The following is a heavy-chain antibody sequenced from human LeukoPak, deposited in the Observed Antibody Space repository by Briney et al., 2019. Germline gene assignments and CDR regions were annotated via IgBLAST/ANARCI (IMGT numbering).Heavy chain of an antibody. CDR3: AYSSGYQQH. CDR2: INHSGST. D-gene: IGHD3-22*01. CDR1: GGSFSDYY. V-gene: IGHV4-34*01. Sequence: KPSETLSLTCAVYGGSFSDYYWSWMRQPPGKGLEWIGEINHSGSTNYNPSLKSRVTTSVDTSKNQFSLKLSSVTAADTAVYYCAYSSGYQQHWGQGTLVTVSS. J-gene: IGHJ1*01.